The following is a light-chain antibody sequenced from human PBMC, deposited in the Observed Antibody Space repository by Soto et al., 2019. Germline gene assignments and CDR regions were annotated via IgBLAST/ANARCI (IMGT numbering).Light chain of an antibody. V-gene: IGLV1-51*01. J-gene: IGLJ2*01. Sequence: QSVLTQPPSVSAAPGQKVTISCSGSSANIGSNYVSWYQNLPGTAPKLVIYDSDRRPSEIPDRFSGSKSGNSATLDITGLQTGDEADYYCGSWDGSLSVVLFGGGTNLTVL. CDR1: SANIGSNY. CDR3: GSWDGSLSVVL. CDR2: DSD.